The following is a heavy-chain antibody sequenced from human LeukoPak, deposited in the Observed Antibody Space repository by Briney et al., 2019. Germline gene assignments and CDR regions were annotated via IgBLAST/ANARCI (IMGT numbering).Heavy chain of an antibody. J-gene: IGHJ4*02. CDR3: ARDGSSLPPYFDY. V-gene: IGHV1-18*01. CDR2: ISAYNGNT. CDR1: GYTFTSYG. D-gene: IGHD6-13*01. Sequence: ASVKVSCKASGYTFTSYGISWVRQAPGQGLEWMGWISAYNGNTNYAQKFQGRVTITRDTSASTAYMELSSLRSEDTAVYYCARDGSSLPPYFDYWGQGTLVTVSS.